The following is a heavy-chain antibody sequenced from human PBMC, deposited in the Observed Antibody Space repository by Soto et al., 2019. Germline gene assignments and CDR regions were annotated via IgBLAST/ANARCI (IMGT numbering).Heavy chain of an antibody. D-gene: IGHD3-10*01. CDR2: IKQDGSEK. Sequence: GGSLRLSCAASGFTFSSYWMSWVRQAPGKGLEWVANIKQDGSEKYYVDSVKGRFTISRDNAKNSLYLQMNSLRAEDTSVYSCATVLVRGFGAFDIWGQGTMVTVSS. CDR3: ATVLVRGFGAFDI. V-gene: IGHV3-7*01. CDR1: GFTFSSYW. J-gene: IGHJ3*02.